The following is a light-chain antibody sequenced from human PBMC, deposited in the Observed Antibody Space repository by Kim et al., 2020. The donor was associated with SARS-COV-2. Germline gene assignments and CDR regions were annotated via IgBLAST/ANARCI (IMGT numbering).Light chain of an antibody. V-gene: IGKV3-11*01. J-gene: IGKJ4*01. CDR3: QHRGSGPDT. Sequence: EIVLTQSPATLSLSPGERATLSCRASQSVGNYLAWYQHRPGQAPRLLIYDVFKRATGIPGRLSGSGSGTDFTLTINSLEPEDFAVYYCQHRGSGPDTFGGGTKVGIK. CDR2: DVF. CDR1: QSVGNY.